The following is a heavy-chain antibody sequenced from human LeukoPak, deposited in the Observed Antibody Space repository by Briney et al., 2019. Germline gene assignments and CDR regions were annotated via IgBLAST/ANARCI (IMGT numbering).Heavy chain of an antibody. CDR1: GDSISSYY. D-gene: IGHD3-16*01. J-gene: IGHJ5*02. Sequence: PSETLSLTCTVSGDSISSYYWSWIRQPPGKGLEWIGYIHYTGSTNYNPSLNSRITMSVDTPNNQFSLRLTSVTATDTAVYYCARLHALGAEEFDPWGQGALVTVSS. CDR3: ARLHALGAEEFDP. CDR2: IHYTGST. V-gene: IGHV4-59*12.